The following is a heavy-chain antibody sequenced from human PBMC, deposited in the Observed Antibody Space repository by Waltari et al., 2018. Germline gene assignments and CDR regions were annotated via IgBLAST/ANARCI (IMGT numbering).Heavy chain of an antibody. CDR1: GFTVSSNY. D-gene: IGHD1-26*01. Sequence: EVQLVESGGGLIQPGGSLRLSCAASGFTVSSNYMSWVRQAPGKGLECVSVIYSGDNTYYADSVKGRFTISRDNSKNTLYLQMNSLTAEDTAMYYCARDQWVSGSYAHGYWGQGTLVTVSS. J-gene: IGHJ4*02. V-gene: IGHV3-53*01. CDR3: ARDQWVSGSYAHGY. CDR2: IYSGDNT.